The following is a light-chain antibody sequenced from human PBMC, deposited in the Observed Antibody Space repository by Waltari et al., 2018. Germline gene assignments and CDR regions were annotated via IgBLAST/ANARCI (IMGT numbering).Light chain of an antibody. CDR1: QSVLYSSNNKNY. CDR3: EQYSTTTRT. V-gene: IGKV4-1*01. J-gene: IGKJ4*01. Sequence: DIVLTQSPDSLAVSLGERATINCKSSQSVLYSSNNKNYLAWYQQKPGQPPKLLIYWASTRESGVPDRFSGSESGTDFTLTISTLQAEDVAVYYCEQYSTTTRTFGGGTKVEIK. CDR2: WAS.